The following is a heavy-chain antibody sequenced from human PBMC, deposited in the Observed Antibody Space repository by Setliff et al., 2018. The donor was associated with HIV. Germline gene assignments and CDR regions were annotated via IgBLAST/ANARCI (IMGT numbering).Heavy chain of an antibody. V-gene: IGHV3-30*01. CDR2: MSYDGNNK. CDR3: ARDCRVGWVFTYGMDV. Sequence: PGGSLRLSCAASGFIFSSYAMHWVRQAPGKGLEWVAVMSYDGNNKYYADSVKGRFTISRDNSKNTLFLQINSLRPEDTVAYYCARDCRVGWVFTYGMDVWGQGTLVTVSS. D-gene: IGHD6-13*01. CDR1: GFIFSSYA. J-gene: IGHJ6*02.